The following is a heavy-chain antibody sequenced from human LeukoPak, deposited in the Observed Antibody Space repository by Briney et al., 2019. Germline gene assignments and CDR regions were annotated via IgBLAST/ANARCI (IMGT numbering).Heavy chain of an antibody. D-gene: IGHD2-2*01. CDR3: AREKVRQSGMDV. V-gene: IGHV1-2*06. CDR2: INPNSGGT. J-gene: IGHJ6*02. CDR1: GYTFTVYY. Sequence: EASVTVSFTASGYTFTVYYMHWVRQAPGQGLEWMGRINPNSGGTNYAQKFQGRVTMTRYTSISIAYMELSGLRSDDTAVYYCAREKVRQSGMDVWGQGTTVTVSS.